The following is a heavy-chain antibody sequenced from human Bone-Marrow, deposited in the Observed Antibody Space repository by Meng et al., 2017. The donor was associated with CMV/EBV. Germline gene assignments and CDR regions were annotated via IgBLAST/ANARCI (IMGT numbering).Heavy chain of an antibody. CDR1: GGSISGYD. Sequence: SETLSLTCTVFGGSISGYDWSWIRQPPGKGLEWIGYIYYSGSTNYNPSLKSRVTISVDTSKNQCSLKLSSGTAADTAVYYRARTKVRRRHPYSHYGMDVWGQGTTVTVSS. CDR2: IYYSGST. D-gene: IGHD3-10*01. CDR3: ARTKVRRRHPYSHYGMDV. V-gene: IGHV4-59*01. J-gene: IGHJ6*02.